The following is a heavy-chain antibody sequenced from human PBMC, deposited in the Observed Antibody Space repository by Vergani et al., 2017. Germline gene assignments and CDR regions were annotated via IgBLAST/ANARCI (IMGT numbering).Heavy chain of an antibody. Sequence: EVQLVQSGAEVKKPGESLKISCKGSGYSFTSYWIGWVRQLPGKGLEWMGIIYPGDSDTRYSPSFQGQVTISADKSISTAYRQWHSLKASDTAMYYCARRWVSGGSGSWFDPWGQGTLVTVSS. CDR1: GYSFTSYW. V-gene: IGHV5-51*01. D-gene: IGHD2-15*01. J-gene: IGHJ5*02. CDR3: ARRWVSGGSGSWFDP. CDR2: IYPGDSDT.